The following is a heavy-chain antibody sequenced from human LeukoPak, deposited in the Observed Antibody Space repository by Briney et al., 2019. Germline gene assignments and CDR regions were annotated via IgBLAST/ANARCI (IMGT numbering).Heavy chain of an antibody. CDR1: GGSFSGYY. Sequence: ETLSLTCAVYGGSFSGYYWSWIRQPPGKGLEWIGEINHSGSTNYNPSLKSRVTISVDTSKNQFSLKLSSVTAADTAVYYCARHYGANFDYWGQGTLVTVSS. J-gene: IGHJ4*02. D-gene: IGHD4-17*01. V-gene: IGHV4-34*01. CDR3: ARHYGANFDY. CDR2: INHSGST.